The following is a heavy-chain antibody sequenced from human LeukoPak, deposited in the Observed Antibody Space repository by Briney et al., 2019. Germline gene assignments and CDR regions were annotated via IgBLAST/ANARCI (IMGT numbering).Heavy chain of an antibody. J-gene: IGHJ4*02. CDR2: INWNGGST. CDR3: ATARGPTPSFDY. Sequence: GGSLRLSCAASGFTFDDYAMSWVRQAPGKGLEWVCSINWNGGSTGYADSVEGRFTISRDHSKNTLYLQLMSLRAEDKAVYYCATARGPTPSFDYWGQGTLVTVSS. D-gene: IGHD3-10*01. CDR1: GFTFDDYA. V-gene: IGHV3-20*04.